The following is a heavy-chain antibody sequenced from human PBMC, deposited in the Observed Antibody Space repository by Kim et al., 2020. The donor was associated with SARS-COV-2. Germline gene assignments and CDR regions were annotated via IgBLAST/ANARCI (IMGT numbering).Heavy chain of an antibody. CDR3: ARVTVGATYYYFDY. V-gene: IGHV4-4*07. J-gene: IGHJ4*02. CDR2: IYTSGTT. D-gene: IGHD1-26*01. CDR1: GGSMTDYY. Sequence: SETLSLTCTVSGGSMTDYYWTWIRHPAGKGLEWIGRIYTSGTTSYNSSLKSRISMSIDTSKNQFSPILSSVTAADTAVYYCARVTVGATYYYFDYWGQG.